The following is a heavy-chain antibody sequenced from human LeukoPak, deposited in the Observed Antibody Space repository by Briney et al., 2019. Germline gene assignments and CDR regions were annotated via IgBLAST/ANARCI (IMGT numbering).Heavy chain of an antibody. J-gene: IGHJ4*02. CDR1: GFTFDDYA. Sequence: TGRSLRLSCAASGFTFDDYAMHWVRQAPGKGLEWVSGISWNSGSIGYADPVKGRFTISRDNAKNSLYLQMNSLRAEDTALYYCAKAKMTGSFMDYWGQGTLVTVSS. CDR3: AKAKMTGSFMDY. D-gene: IGHD3-10*01. CDR2: ISWNSGSI. V-gene: IGHV3-9*01.